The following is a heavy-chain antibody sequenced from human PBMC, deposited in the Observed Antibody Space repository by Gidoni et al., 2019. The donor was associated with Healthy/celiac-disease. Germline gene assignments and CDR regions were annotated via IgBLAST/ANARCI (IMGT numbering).Heavy chain of an antibody. CDR1: GGSLSSSSYY. D-gene: IGHD4-17*01. CDR3: ARRLRTTVTSPGRGRPRQAYYFDY. Sequence: QLQLQESGPGLVKPSETLSLTCTVSGGSLSSSSYYWGWIRPPPGKGLEWIGSIYYSGSTYYNPSLKSRVTISVDTSKNQFSLKLSSVTAADTAVYYCARRLRTTVTSPGRGRPRQAYYFDYWGQGTLVTVSS. J-gene: IGHJ4*02. V-gene: IGHV4-39*01. CDR2: IYYSGST.